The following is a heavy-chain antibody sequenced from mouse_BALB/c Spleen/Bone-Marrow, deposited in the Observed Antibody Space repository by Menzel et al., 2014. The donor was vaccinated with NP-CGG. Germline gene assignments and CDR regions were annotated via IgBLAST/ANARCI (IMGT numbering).Heavy chain of an antibody. Sequence: VQLQQSGAEFVKPGASVKLSCTASGFNIKDTYMHWVKRRPEQGLEWNGRIDPANDNTKYDPKFQGKATITADTSSNTAYLQLSSLTSEDTAVYYCARADGYYAWFAYWGQGTLVTVSA. CDR2: IDPANDNT. J-gene: IGHJ3*01. CDR1: GFNIKDTY. D-gene: IGHD2-3*01. CDR3: ARADGYYAWFAY. V-gene: IGHV14-3*02.